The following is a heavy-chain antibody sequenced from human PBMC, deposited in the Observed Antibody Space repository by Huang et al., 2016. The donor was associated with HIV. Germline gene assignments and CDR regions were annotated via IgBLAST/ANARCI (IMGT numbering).Heavy chain of an antibody. CDR2: ISVYNGET. V-gene: IGHV1-18*01. CDR3: VRSGFGVVITTTLDYYYMDV. D-gene: IGHD3-3*01. Sequence: QVQLVQSGAEVKKPGASVKVSCEASNYNFGSQGISWVRQAPGQGLEWMGWISVYNGETKYAQKFQGRVTMTRETSTRTAYMERTSLRFDDTAVYYCVRSGFGVVITTTLDYYYMDVWGTGTTVTVSS. CDR1: NYNFGSQG. J-gene: IGHJ6*03.